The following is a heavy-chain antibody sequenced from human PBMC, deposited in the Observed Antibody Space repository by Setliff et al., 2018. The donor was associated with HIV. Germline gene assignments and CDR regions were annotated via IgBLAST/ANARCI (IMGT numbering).Heavy chain of an antibody. CDR3: AREIGDYYDSSGYYPPTDYYYGMDV. CDR2: ISAYNGNT. J-gene: IGHJ6*02. D-gene: IGHD3-22*01. Sequence: ASVKVSCKASGYTFTSYDISWVRQAPGQGLEWMGWISAYNGNTNYAQKPQGRVTMTTDTSTSTAYMGLRSLRSDDTAVYYCAREIGDYYDSSGYYPPTDYYYGMDVWGQGTTVTVSS. CDR1: GYTFTSYD. V-gene: IGHV1-18*01.